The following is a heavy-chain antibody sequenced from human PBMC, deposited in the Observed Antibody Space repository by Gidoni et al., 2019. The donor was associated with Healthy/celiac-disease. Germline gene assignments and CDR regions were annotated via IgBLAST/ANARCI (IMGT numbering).Heavy chain of an antibody. Sequence: QVQLVQSGAEVKKPGSSVKVSCKASGGTFSSYAISWVRQAPGQGLEWMGRIIPIFGIANYAQKFQGRVTITADKSTSTAYMELSSLRSEDTAVYYCARGGRITMVRGVIANDAFDIWGQGTMVTVSS. CDR1: GGTFSSYA. V-gene: IGHV1-69*04. D-gene: IGHD3-10*01. CDR2: IIPIFGIA. CDR3: ARGGRITMVRGVIANDAFDI. J-gene: IGHJ3*02.